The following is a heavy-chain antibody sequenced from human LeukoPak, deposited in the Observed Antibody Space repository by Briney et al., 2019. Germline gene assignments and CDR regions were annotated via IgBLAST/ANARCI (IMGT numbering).Heavy chain of an antibody. CDR2: INPSGGST. V-gene: IGHV1-46*01. Sequence: GALVKVSCKASGYTFTSYYMHWVRQAPGQGLEWMGIINPSGGSTSYAQKFQGRVTMTRDTSTSTVYMELSSLRSEDTAVYYCARDRWCSGGSCYSGGVGWFDPWGQGTLVTVSS. J-gene: IGHJ5*02. CDR3: ARDRWCSGGSCYSGGVGWFDP. CDR1: GYTFTSYY. D-gene: IGHD2-15*01.